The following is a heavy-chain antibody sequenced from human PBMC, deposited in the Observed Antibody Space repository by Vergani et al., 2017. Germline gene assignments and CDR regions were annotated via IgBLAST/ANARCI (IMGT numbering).Heavy chain of an antibody. Sequence: ELQMLESAEDLVQPGGSLRLSCRASGFTFSSHAMSRVRQAPRKGLEWVSAISVSDGSTYYADSVKGRFTISRDNSKNTLYLQMNSLRAEDTAVYYCAKGCGGYWGQGTLVTVSS. CDR2: ISVSDGST. CDR3: AKGCGGY. CDR1: GFTFSSHA. J-gene: IGHJ4*02. D-gene: IGHD2-21*01. V-gene: IGHV3-23*01.